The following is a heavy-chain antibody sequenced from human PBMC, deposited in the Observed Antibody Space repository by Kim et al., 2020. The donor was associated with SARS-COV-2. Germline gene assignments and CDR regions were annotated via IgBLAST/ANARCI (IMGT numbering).Heavy chain of an antibody. CDR1: GFTFSSYS. CDR3: AREVGPFDP. Sequence: GGSLRLSCAASGFTFSSYSMNCVRQAQGKGLEWVSSISSSSSYIDYADSVKGRFTISRDNAKNSLYLQMNSLRAEDTAVYYCAREVGPFDPWGQGTLVTVSS. V-gene: IGHV3-21*01. J-gene: IGHJ5*02. CDR2: ISSSSSYI. D-gene: IGHD1-26*01.